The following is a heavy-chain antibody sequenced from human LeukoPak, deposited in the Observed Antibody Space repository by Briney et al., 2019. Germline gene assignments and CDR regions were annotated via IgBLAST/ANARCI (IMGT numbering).Heavy chain of an antibody. CDR2: IYYSGST. J-gene: IGHJ3*02. CDR1: GGSISTYY. CDR3: ARRFAVNPRYAFDI. Sequence: PSETLSLTCAVSGGSISTYYWTWIRQPPGKGLEWIGYIYYSGSTNYNPSLKSRVTILLDTSKNQFSLKLSSVTAADTAVYYCARRFAVNPRYAFDIWGQGTMVTVSS. D-gene: IGHD4-17*01. V-gene: IGHV4-59*08.